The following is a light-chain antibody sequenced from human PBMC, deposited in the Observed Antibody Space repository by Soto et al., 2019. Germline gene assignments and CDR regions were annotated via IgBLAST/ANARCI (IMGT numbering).Light chain of an antibody. CDR2: RSD. Sequence: QSVLTQSPSASGTPGQRVTIACSGSNSNIGSNNVNWYRPVPGTAPKLLIFRSDQRPSGVPDRFSGSRSGTSASLVINRLQSGDEAHYYCAAWDDSRYGVVFGGGTKLTVL. CDR1: NSNIGSNN. CDR3: AAWDDSRYGVV. V-gene: IGLV1-44*01. J-gene: IGLJ2*01.